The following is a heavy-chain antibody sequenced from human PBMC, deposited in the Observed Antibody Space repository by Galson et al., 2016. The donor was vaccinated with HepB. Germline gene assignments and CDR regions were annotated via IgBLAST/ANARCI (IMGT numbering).Heavy chain of an antibody. D-gene: IGHD6-25*01. J-gene: IGHJ4*02. CDR2: IYSNGNT. Sequence: SEILSLTCTVSNGSLSRYFWSWIRQPAGKGLEWIGRIYSNGNTRYNSSLQSRVTMSLDMSKNQFSVRLISVTAADTAVYSCARERPTPSSDWPYCFDSWGQGALVTVSS. V-gene: IGHV4-4*07. CDR1: NGSLSRYF. CDR3: ARERPTPSSDWPYCFDS.